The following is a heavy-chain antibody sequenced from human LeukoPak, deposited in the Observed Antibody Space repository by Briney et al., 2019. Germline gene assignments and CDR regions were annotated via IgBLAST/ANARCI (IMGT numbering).Heavy chain of an antibody. D-gene: IGHD3-22*01. Sequence: ASVKVSCKASGGTFTSYYMHWVRQAPGQGLEWMGIINPSGGSTSYAQKFQGRVTMTRDTSTSTVYMELSSLRSEDTAVYYCARVADDYYDSSGYLGVWGKGTTVTVSS. CDR1: GGTFTSYY. J-gene: IGHJ6*03. CDR3: ARVADDYYDSSGYLGV. CDR2: INPSGGST. V-gene: IGHV1-46*01.